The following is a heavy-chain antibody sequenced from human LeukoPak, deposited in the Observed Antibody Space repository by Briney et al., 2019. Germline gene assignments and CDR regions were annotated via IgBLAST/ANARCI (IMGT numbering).Heavy chain of an antibody. CDR2: INPNSGGT. Sequence: ASVKVSCKASGYTFTGNYMHWVRQAPGQGLEWMGWINPNSGGTNYAQKFQGRVTMTRDTSISTAYMELSRLRSDDTAVYYCARGIAAAGTFYYYYYMDVWGKGTTVTVSS. V-gene: IGHV1-2*02. CDR1: GYTFTGNY. D-gene: IGHD6-13*01. CDR3: ARGIAAAGTFYYYYYMDV. J-gene: IGHJ6*03.